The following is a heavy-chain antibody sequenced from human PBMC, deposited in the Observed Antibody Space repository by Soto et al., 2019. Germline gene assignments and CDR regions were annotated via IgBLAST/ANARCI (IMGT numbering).Heavy chain of an antibody. CDR3: ARRLDAVGAPFDY. CDR2: ISGGGGAS. J-gene: IGHJ4*02. D-gene: IGHD1-26*01. Sequence: PGGSLRLSCAASGFTFSSYAMTWVRQAPGKGLEWVSTISGGGGASYYADSVRGRFTISRDNSNNTLYLQMNSLRAEDTAVYSCARRLDAVGAPFDYWGQGALVTVSS. CDR1: GFTFSSYA. V-gene: IGHV3-23*01.